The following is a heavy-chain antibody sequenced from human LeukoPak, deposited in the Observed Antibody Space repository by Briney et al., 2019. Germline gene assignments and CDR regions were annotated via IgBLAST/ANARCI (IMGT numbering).Heavy chain of an antibody. CDR3: ARTFLERITMIVVVSLPDY. V-gene: IGHV1-18*01. Sequence: GASVKVSCKVSGYTFTSYGISWVRQAPGQGLEWMGWISAYNGNTNYAQKLQGRVTMTTDTSTSTAYMELRSLRSDDTAVYYCARTFLERITMIVVVSLPDYWGQGTLVTVSS. J-gene: IGHJ4*02. CDR2: ISAYNGNT. CDR1: GYTFTSYG. D-gene: IGHD3-22*01.